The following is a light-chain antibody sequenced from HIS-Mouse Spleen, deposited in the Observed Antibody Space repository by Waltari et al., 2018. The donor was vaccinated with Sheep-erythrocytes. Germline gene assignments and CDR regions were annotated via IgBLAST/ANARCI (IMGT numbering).Light chain of an antibody. J-gene: IGKJ4*01. Sequence: EIQMTHSPSSLSASVGDRVTITCQASQDISNYLNWYQQKPGKAPKLLIYDASNLETGVPSRFSGSGSGTDFTFTISSLQPEDIATYYCQQYDNLLTFGGGTKVEIK. CDR1: QDISNY. CDR3: QQYDNLLT. CDR2: DAS. V-gene: IGKV1-33*01.